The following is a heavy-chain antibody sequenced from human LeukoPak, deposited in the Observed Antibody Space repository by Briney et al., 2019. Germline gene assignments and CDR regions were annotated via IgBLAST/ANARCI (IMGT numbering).Heavy chain of an antibody. V-gene: IGHV1-2*02. CDR1: GYTFTGYY. CDR3: ARGRDSSTYYSRSGDY. D-gene: IGHD3-22*01. CDR2: INPNSSGT. Sequence: ASVLDSSKASGYTFTGYYMHWVRQAPGQRVEWMGWINPNSSGTNYAQNFQGRVTMTRDTSISTAYMELSSLRSDDTAVYYCARGRDSSTYYSRSGDYWGQGTLITVSS. J-gene: IGHJ4*02.